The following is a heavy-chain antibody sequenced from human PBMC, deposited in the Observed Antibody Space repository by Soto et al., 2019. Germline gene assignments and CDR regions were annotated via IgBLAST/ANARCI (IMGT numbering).Heavy chain of an antibody. Sequence: QITLKESGPTLVKPTQTLTLTCTFSGFSLSTRGVGVGWIRQPPGKALEWLAVIYWDDDERYSPSLKSSLTITKDTSKNQVVLTMTNVDPVDTATYYCAHGVGSGNSAYFQHWGQGTLVTVSS. CDR2: IYWDDDE. CDR1: GFSLSTRGVG. J-gene: IGHJ1*01. D-gene: IGHD3-3*01. CDR3: AHGVGSGNSAYFQH. V-gene: IGHV2-5*02.